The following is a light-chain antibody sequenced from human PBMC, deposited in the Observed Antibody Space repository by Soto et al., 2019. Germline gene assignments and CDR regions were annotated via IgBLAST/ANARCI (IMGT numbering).Light chain of an antibody. CDR1: QSVLYSSNNKNY. CDR2: WAS. CDR3: QQYYTSPDT. Sequence: DIVMTQSPDSLAVSLGERATINCKSSQSVLYSSNNKNYLAWYQHKPGQPPKLLIYWASTRESGVPDRFSGSGPGTDFTLTISSLQAEDVAVYYCQQYYTSPDTFGQGTNLEIK. J-gene: IGKJ2*01. V-gene: IGKV4-1*01.